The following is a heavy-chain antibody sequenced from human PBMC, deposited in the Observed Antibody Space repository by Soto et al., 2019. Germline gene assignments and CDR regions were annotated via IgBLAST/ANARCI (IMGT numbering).Heavy chain of an antibody. CDR3: ARGVYEGACYYGMDV. J-gene: IGHJ6*02. CDR2: IYNSVST. D-gene: IGHD1-26*01. V-gene: IGHV4-31*03. CDR1: GGSLSSGSYY. Sequence: SETLSLTCTVSGGSLSSGSYYWSWIRQHPGKGLEWIGYIYNSVSTYYNPSLKSRVTISVDASENQFSLKVSSVTAADTAVYYCARGVYEGACYYGMDVWGQGTTVTVSS.